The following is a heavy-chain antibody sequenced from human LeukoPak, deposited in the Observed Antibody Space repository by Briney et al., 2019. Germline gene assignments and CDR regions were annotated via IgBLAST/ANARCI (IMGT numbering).Heavy chain of an antibody. CDR2: ISYDGTNK. Sequence: TGGSLRLSCAASGFSFSDSALHWVRQAPGKGLEWVTIISYDGTNKYYADSVKGRFTISRDNSKNTLNLQMNSLRTEHTAVYYCATARDTRSGNYYYAMDVWGQGTTVTVSS. D-gene: IGHD3-22*01. CDR3: ATARDTRSGNYYYAMDV. V-gene: IGHV3-30-3*01. CDR1: GFSFSDSA. J-gene: IGHJ6*02.